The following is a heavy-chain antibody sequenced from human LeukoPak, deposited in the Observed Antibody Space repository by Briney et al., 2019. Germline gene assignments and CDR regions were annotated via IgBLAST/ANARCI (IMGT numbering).Heavy chain of an antibody. V-gene: IGHV1-2*02. CDR2: INPNSGGT. CDR1: GYTFTGYY. J-gene: IGHJ3*02. CDR3: ARHTTVTTFGAFDI. Sequence: ASVKVSCKASGYTFTGYYMHWVRQAPGQGLEWMGWINPNSGGTNYAQKFQGRVTMTRDTSISTAYMELSRLRSDDTAVYYCARHTTVTTFGAFDIWGQGTMVTVSS. D-gene: IGHD4-17*01.